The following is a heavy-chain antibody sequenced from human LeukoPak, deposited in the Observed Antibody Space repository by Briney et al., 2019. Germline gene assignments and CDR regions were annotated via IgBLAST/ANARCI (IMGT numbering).Heavy chain of an antibody. J-gene: IGHJ4*02. V-gene: IGHV7-4-1*02. Sequence: GASVKVSCKASGYTFTSYAMNWVRQAPGQGLEWMGWISTNTGNPTYAQGFTGRFVFSLDTSVSTAYLQISSLKAEDTAVYYCANSLDSKLTGDLYFDYWGQGTLVTVSS. CDR2: ISTNTGNP. CDR3: ANSLDSKLTGDLYFDY. CDR1: GYTFTSYA. D-gene: IGHD7-27*01.